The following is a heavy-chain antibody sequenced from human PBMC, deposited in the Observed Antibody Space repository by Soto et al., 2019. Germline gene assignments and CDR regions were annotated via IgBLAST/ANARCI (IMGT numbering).Heavy chain of an antibody. CDR2: IIPLVGTA. V-gene: IGHV1-69*06. J-gene: IGHJ4*02. CDR1: GGIFSSNT. CDR3: ASKAACGGDCYALDS. Sequence: QVYLVQSGAEVKKPGSSVKISCKASGGIFSSNTINWVRQAAGQGLEWMGGIIPLVGTANYTEKLQSRVTITADKSTKTEYMELTSLRSEDTAVYYCASKAACGGDCYALDSWGQGTLVTVSS. D-gene: IGHD2-21*02.